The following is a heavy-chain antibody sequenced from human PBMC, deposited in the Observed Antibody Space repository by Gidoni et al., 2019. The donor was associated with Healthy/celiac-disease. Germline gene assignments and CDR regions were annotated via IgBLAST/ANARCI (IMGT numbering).Heavy chain of an antibody. CDR3: ARGLRYFDWYPLSFDY. Sequence: QLQLQESGPGLVKPSETLSLTCPVPGGSISSSSYYWGWLRQPPGKGLEWIGSIDYSGSTYYNPSLKSRGTISVDTSKNQFSLKLSSVTAADTAVYYCARGLRYFDWYPLSFDYWGQGTLVTVSS. J-gene: IGHJ4*02. CDR2: IDYSGST. D-gene: IGHD3-9*01. V-gene: IGHV4-39*01. CDR1: GGSISSSSYY.